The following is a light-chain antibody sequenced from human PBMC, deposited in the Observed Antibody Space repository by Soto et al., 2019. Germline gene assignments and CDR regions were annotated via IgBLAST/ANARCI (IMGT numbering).Light chain of an antibody. CDR1: QSVSSSY. V-gene: IGKV3-20*01. J-gene: IGKJ2*01. CDR2: GAS. Sequence: EIVLTQSPGTLSLSPGERATLSCRASQSVSSSYLAWYQQKPGQAPRILIYGASSRATSIPDRFSGSGSATDFTLTISRLEPEDFAAYYCYQYGSSPLYTFGKGTKLEIK. CDR3: YQYGSSPLYT.